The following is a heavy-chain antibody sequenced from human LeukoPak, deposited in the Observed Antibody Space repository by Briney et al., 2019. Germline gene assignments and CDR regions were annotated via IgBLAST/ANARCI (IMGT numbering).Heavy chain of an antibody. V-gene: IGHV1-69*05. CDR3: ASGYCSSTSCFLYYYYMDV. CDR2: ILPIFVTA. CDR1: GGTFSSYV. Sequence: ASVKVSCKASGGTFSSYVISWGRQAPGEGPEGMGGILPIFVTANYAQKFQSRGTITTDESTSTAYMELSSLRSEDTAVYYCASGYCSSTSCFLYYYYMDVWGKGTTVTVSS. D-gene: IGHD2-2*03. J-gene: IGHJ6*03.